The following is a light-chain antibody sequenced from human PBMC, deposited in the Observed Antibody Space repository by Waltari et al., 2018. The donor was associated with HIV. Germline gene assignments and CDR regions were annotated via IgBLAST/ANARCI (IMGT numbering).Light chain of an antibody. J-gene: IGLJ2*01. V-gene: IGLV2-14*01. CDR1: SRDIGDYYY. CDR3: SSYTSTSTYIL. CDR2: EVF. Sequence: QSALTQPASVSGSPGQSITVSCTGTSRDIGDYYYVSWYQQHPGKAPKLMIYEVFNRPSGVSSRFSGSKSGNTASLTISGLQTEDEADYFCSSYTSTSTYILFGGGTKLTVL.